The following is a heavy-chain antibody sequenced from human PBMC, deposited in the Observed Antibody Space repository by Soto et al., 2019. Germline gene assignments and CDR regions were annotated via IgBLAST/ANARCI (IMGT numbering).Heavy chain of an antibody. CDR1: GFTFSSSG. Sequence: PGGSLRLSCAASGFTFSSSGMHWVRQAPGKGLEWVAVISYDGSNKYYADSVKGRFTISRDNAKNSLYLQMNSLRAGDTAVYYCARDRSGYSNWFDPWGQGTLVTVSS. CDR2: ISYDGSNK. CDR3: ARDRSGYSNWFDP. J-gene: IGHJ5*02. V-gene: IGHV3-30*03. D-gene: IGHD5-18*01.